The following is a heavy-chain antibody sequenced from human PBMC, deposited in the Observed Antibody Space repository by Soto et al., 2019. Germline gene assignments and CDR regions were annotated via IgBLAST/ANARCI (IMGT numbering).Heavy chain of an antibody. CDR3: ARDHETTLSNQFDY. V-gene: IGHV3-48*01. CDR2: ISSSSSTI. CDR1: GFTFSSYS. Sequence: EVQLVESGGGLVQPGGSLRLSCAASGFTFSSYSMNWVRQAPGKGLEWVSYISSSSSTIYYADSVKGRFTISRDNAKNSLYLQMNSLRAEDTAVYYCARDHETTLSNQFDYWGQGTLVTVSS. J-gene: IGHJ4*02. D-gene: IGHD4-17*01.